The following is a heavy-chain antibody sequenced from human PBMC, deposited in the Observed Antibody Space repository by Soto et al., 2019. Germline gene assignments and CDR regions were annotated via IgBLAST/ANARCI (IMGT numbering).Heavy chain of an antibody. D-gene: IGHD2-2*02. CDR1: GGSFSGYY. J-gene: IGHJ4*02. CDR3: ARWGYCSSTSCYKTYYFDY. Sequence: SETLSLTCAVYGGSFSGYYWSWIRQPPGKGLEWIGEINHSGSTNYNPSLKSRVTISVDTSKNQFSLKLSSVTAADTAVYYCARWGYCSSTSCYKTYYFDYWGQGTLVTVSS. CDR2: INHSGST. V-gene: IGHV4-34*01.